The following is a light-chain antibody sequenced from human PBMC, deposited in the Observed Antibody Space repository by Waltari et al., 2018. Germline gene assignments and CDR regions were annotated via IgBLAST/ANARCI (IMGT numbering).Light chain of an antibody. Sequence: QSALTQPRSVSGSPGQSVTISCTGTSSDVGAYNYVSWYQQHPGKAPKLMIYEVGKRPSGVPDRFSCSKSGNTASLTISGLQAEDEADYYCCSHAGSSVVFGGGTKLTVL. CDR3: CSHAGSSVV. V-gene: IGLV2-11*01. CDR2: EVG. CDR1: SSDVGAYNY. J-gene: IGLJ2*01.